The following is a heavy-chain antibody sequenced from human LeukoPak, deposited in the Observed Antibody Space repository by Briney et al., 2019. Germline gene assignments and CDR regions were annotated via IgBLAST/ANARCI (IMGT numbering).Heavy chain of an antibody. CDR2: FDPEDGET. J-gene: IGHJ4*02. Sequence: GASVKVSCKVSGYTLTEFSMHWVRQAPGKGLEWMGGFDPEDGETFYAQKFQGRVTMTKDTSTDTAYMDLSSLRSEDTAVYYCARGIAVAGAPYFDYWGQGTLVTVSS. D-gene: IGHD6-19*01. V-gene: IGHV1-24*01. CDR1: GYTLTEFS. CDR3: ARGIAVAGAPYFDY.